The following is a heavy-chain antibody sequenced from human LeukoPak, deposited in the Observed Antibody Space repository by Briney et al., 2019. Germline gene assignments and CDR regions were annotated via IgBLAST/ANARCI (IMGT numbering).Heavy chain of an antibody. V-gene: IGHV4-39*07. CDR3: ARANSGSYRI. CDR1: GGSISSSSNY. J-gene: IGHJ4*02. CDR2: IYYSGST. Sequence: ETLSLTCTVSGGSISSSSNYWGWIRQPPGRGLEWIGSIYYSGSTYYNPSLKSRVTISVDRSKNQFSLKLSSVTAADTAVYYCARANSGSYRIWGQGTLVTVSS. D-gene: IGHD1-26*01.